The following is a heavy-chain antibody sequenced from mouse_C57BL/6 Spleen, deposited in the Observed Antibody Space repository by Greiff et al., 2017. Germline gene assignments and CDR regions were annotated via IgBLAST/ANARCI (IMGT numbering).Heavy chain of an antibody. J-gene: IGHJ2*01. V-gene: IGHV1-69*01. CDR1: GYTFTSYW. Sequence: VQLQQPGAELVMPGASVKLSCKASGYTFTSYWMHWVKQRPGQGLEWIGEIDPSDSYTNYNQKFNGKSTLTVDKSSSTAYMQLSSLTSEDSAVYYCARQITGDYFDYWGQGTTLTVSS. CDR3: ARQITGDYFDY. D-gene: IGHD4-1*01. CDR2: IDPSDSYT.